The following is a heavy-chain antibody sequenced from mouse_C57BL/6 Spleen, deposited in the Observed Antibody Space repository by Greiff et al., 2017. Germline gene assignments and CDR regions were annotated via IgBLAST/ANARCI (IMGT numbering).Heavy chain of an antibody. CDR2: IRSKSNNYAT. D-gene: IGHD2-5*01. J-gene: IGHJ4*01. V-gene: IGHV10-1*01. Sequence: EVQRVESGGGLVQPKGSLKLSCAASGFSFNTYAMNWVRQAPGKGLEWVARIRSKSNNYATYYADSVKDRFTISRDDSESMLYLQMNNLKTEDTAMYYCVRPSNYVNAMDYWGQGTSVTVSS. CDR1: GFSFNTYA. CDR3: VRPSNYVNAMDY.